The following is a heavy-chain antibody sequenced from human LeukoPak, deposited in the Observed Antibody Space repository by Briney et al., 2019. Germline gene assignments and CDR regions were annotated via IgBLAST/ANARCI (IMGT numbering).Heavy chain of an antibody. D-gene: IGHD3-22*01. CDR3: ARGFHRYSYDSGAYSIY. J-gene: IGHJ4*02. Sequence: GGSLRLSCTVSGFTVSSNSMSWVRQAPGKGLEWVSFIYRGGNTHYSDSVKGRFTISRDNSKNTLYLQMNSLRAEDAAVYYCARGFHRYSYDSGAYSIYWGQGTLVTVSS. V-gene: IGHV3-53*01. CDR2: IYRGGNT. CDR1: GFTVSSNS.